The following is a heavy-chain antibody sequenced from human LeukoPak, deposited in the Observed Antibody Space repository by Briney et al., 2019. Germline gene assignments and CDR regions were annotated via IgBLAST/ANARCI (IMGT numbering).Heavy chain of an antibody. CDR1: GFTSNIFE. D-gene: IGHD6-19*01. Sequence: GGSLRLSRAASGFTSNIFEMTCVPEAPGRGLGWGAYVSGSGSEIHYGDAVKGRFIITRDNDKNYLHLQMKSLRGDDAAVFYCATKGAGTPHFASWGQGTLVTVSS. CDR3: ATKGAGTPHFAS. V-gene: IGHV3-48*03. J-gene: IGHJ4*02. CDR2: VSGSGSEI.